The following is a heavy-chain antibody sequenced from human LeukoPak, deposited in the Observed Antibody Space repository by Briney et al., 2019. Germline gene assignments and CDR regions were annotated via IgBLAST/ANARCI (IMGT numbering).Heavy chain of an antibody. Sequence: ASVKVSCKASGYTFTGYYMHWVRQAPGQGLEWMGWINPNSGGTNYAQKFQGRVTMTRDTSISTAYMELSRLRSDDTAVYYCARSIVVVPAALHNWFDPWGQGTLVTVSS. V-gene: IGHV1-2*02. CDR3: ARSIVVVPAALHNWFDP. CDR2: INPNSGGT. J-gene: IGHJ5*02. D-gene: IGHD2-2*01. CDR1: GYTFTGYY.